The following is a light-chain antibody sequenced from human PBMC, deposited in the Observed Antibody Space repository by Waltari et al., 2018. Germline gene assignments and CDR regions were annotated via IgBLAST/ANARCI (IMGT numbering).Light chain of an antibody. CDR2: GAS. CDR3: QHYYNFPWT. V-gene: IGKV1D-8*02. CDR1: QGISTY. J-gene: IGKJ1*01. Sequence: MTQSPSLLSASPGDRVTITCRMSQGISTYLAWYQQKPGRAPDLLIYGASILHSGVPSRFSGSGSGTDFTLTISSLQSEDVATYYCQHYYNFPWTFGQGTKVEIK.